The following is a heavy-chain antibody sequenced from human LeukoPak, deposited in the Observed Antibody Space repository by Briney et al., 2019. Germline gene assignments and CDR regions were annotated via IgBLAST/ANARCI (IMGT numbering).Heavy chain of an antibody. J-gene: IGHJ4*02. CDR3: ARGRGTVDY. Sequence: PGGSLRLSCAVSGFTFSGFWMSWSRQAPGKGLEWVAVISYDGSNKYYADSVKGRFTISRDNSKNTLYLQMNSLRAEDTAVYYCARGRGTVDYWGQGTLVTVSS. CDR1: GFTFSGFW. V-gene: IGHV3-30*03. CDR2: ISYDGSNK. D-gene: IGHD1-7*01.